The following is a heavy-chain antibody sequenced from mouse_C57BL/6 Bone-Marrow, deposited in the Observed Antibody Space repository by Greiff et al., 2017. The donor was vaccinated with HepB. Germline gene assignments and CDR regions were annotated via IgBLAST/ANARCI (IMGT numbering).Heavy chain of an antibody. CDR2: IDPSDSYT. CDR1: GYTFTSYW. V-gene: IGHV1-50*01. Sequence: VQLQQPGAELVKPGASVKLSCKASGYTFTSYWMQWVKQRPGQGLEWIGEIDPSDSYTNYNQKFKGKATLTVDTSSSTAYMQLSSLTSEDSAVYYCARGGLRAWFAYWGQGTLVTVSA. J-gene: IGHJ3*01. CDR3: ARGGLRAWFAY. D-gene: IGHD2-4*01.